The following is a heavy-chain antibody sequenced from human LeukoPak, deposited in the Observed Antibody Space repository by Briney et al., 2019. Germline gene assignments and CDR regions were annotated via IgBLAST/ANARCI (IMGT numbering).Heavy chain of an antibody. Sequence: PGGSLRLSCEASGFTFSRFAMTWVRQAPGKGPEWVSTIGGLGESTNYADSVKGRFTISRDNSKNTLYLQMNNLRAEDTAVYYCAKDRDIILTGHGMDVWGQGTTVTVSS. D-gene: IGHD3-9*01. CDR2: IGGLGEST. CDR1: GFTFSRFA. CDR3: AKDRDIILTGHGMDV. J-gene: IGHJ6*02. V-gene: IGHV3-23*01.